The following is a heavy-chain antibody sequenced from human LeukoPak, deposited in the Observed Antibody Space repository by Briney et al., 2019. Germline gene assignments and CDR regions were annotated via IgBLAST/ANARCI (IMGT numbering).Heavy chain of an antibody. J-gene: IGHJ3*02. V-gene: IGHV3-7*01. D-gene: IGHD3-3*01. CDR1: GFTFSNYW. CDR3: ARDLVFFEQKTAYEIFDI. CDR2: IKPSGSQK. Sequence: GGSLRLSCEGPGFTFSNYWMTWVRQAPEKGLEWVANIKPSGSQKHYADSVEGRFTISRDNAKNSLYLQMNSLRAEDTAVYYCARDLVFFEQKTAYEIFDIWGQGTMVTVSS.